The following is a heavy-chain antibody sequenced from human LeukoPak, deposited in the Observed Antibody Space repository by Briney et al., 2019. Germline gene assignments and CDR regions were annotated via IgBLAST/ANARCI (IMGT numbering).Heavy chain of an antibody. D-gene: IGHD3-16*01. J-gene: IGHJ4*02. CDR3: ARVRYRLAETYIDY. CDR1: GYTFTGYY. Sequence: ASVKVSCKASGYTFTGYYMHWVRQAPGQGLEWMGWINPSSGGTNYAQKFQGRVTMTRDTSISTAYMELSRLRPDDTAVYYCARVRYRLAETYIDYWGQGTLVTVSS. CDR2: INPSSGGT. V-gene: IGHV1-2*02.